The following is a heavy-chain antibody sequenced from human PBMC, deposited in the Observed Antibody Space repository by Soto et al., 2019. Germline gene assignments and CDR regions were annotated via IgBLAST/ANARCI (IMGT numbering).Heavy chain of an antibody. CDR1: GFTASSNY. V-gene: IGHV3-53*01. D-gene: IGHD6-6*01. Sequence: VGSLRLSCAASGFTASSNYMSWVRQAPGKGLEWVSVIYSGEIKLYADSVKGRFTISRDNFKNTLYLQMNSLRAEDTAVYYCARDPSRRSAPGWFYPWG. J-gene: IGHJ5*02. CDR2: IYSGEIK. CDR3: ARDPSRRSAPGWFYP.